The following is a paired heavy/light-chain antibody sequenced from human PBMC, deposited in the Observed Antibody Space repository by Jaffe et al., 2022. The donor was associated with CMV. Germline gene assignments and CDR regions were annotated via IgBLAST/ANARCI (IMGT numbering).Heavy chain of an antibody. V-gene: IGHV3-11*01. CDR1: AFSFSDYY. D-gene: IGHD3-16*01. CDR2: ISGSGSTM. J-gene: IGHJ6*02. CDR3: ARDRYDSWLGNYSYAMDV. Sequence: QVQLVESGGGLVKPGGSLRLSCVASAFSFSDYYMRWIRQAPGKGLEWVSYISGSGSTMYYADSVKGRFTVSRDNAKNSLYLQMNSLRAEDTAVYYCARDRYDSWLGNYSYAMDVWGQGTTVTVSS.
Light chain of an antibody. J-gene: IGKJ2*01. Sequence: DIVMTQTPLSSPVTLGQPASLSCRSSQSLVHSDGNTYLSWLQQRPGQPPRLLIYKISNRFSGVPDRFSGSGAGTDFTLKISRVEAEDVGVYYCMQGTQFPHTFGQGTKLEIK. CDR1: QSLVHSDGNTY. V-gene: IGKV2-24*01. CDR2: KIS. CDR3: MQGTQFPHT.